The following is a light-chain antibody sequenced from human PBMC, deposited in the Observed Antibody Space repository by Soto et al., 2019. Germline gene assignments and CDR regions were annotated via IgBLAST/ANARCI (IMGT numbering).Light chain of an antibody. J-gene: IGKJ1*01. CDR3: QQYNNWPRT. CDR2: DSS. CDR1: QSVNSN. V-gene: IGKV3-15*01. Sequence: EIVMTQSPATLSVSPGERVTLSCRASQSVNSNLAWYQQKPGQAPRLVIYDSSTRSPGIPARFSGSGSGTEFTVTISSLQSEDFAVFYCQQYNNWPRTFGQGTKVEIK.